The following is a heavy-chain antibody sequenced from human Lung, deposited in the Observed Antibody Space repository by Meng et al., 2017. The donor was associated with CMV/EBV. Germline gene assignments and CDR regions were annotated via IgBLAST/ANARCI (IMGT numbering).Heavy chain of an antibody. CDR1: GDSMANFY. V-gene: IGHV4-59*01. CDR3: ARGRSCVDGVCYDDHNYFGP. D-gene: IGHD2-21*02. CDR2: VFHTGDT. Sequence: GSLRLXCNISGDSMANFYWTWIRQPPGKGLEWVGSVFHTGDTKYNSSLKGRLTLSVDTSRKQVSLRLVSLNTADTATYYCARGRSCVDGVCYDDHNYFGPWRQGXLVTVSS. J-gene: IGHJ5*02.